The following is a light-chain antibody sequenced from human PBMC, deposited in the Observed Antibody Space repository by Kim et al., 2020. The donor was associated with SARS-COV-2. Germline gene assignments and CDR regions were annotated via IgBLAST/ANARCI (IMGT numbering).Light chain of an antibody. CDR3: QQRSNWPVT. Sequence: IVLTQSPATLSLSPGERATLSCRASQSVSSYLAWYQQKPGQAPRLLIYDASNRATGIPARFSGSGSGTDFTLTISSLEPDDFAVYYCQQRSNWPVTFGQGTKLEI. CDR1: QSVSSY. V-gene: IGKV3-11*01. J-gene: IGKJ2*01. CDR2: DAS.